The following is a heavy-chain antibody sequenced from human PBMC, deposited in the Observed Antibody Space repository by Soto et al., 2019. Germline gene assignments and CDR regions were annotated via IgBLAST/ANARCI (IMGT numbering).Heavy chain of an antibody. J-gene: IGHJ6*02. Sequence: LKISCKGSGYSFTSYWIGWVRQMPGKGLEWMGIIYPGDSDTRYSPSFQGQVTISADKSISTAYLQWSSLKASDTAMYYCARGGQLQPYYYYYYGMDVWGQGTTVTVSS. V-gene: IGHV5-51*01. D-gene: IGHD5-18*01. CDR1: GYSFTSYW. CDR3: ARGGQLQPYYYYYYGMDV. CDR2: IYPGDSDT.